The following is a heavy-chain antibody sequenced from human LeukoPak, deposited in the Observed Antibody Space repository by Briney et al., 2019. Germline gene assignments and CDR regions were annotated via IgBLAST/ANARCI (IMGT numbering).Heavy chain of an antibody. CDR3: ARGRITMVRGVIITSFFDY. CDR1: GFTFSSYW. Sequence: PGGSLRLSCAASGFTFSSYWMQWIRQAPGKGLVWVSRINSDGSSTSYADSVKGRFTISRDNAKNTLYLQMNSLRAEDTAVYYCARGRITMVRGVIITSFFDYWGQGTLVTVSS. J-gene: IGHJ4*02. CDR2: INSDGSST. D-gene: IGHD3-10*01. V-gene: IGHV3-74*01.